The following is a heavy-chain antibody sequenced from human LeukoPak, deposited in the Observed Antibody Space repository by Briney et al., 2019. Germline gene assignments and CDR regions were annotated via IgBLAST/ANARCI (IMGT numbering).Heavy chain of an antibody. J-gene: IGHJ4*02. CDR3: ARETPRRGETRDGYR. Sequence: GGSLRLSCAASGFTFSNYWMNWVRQVPGKGLECLANIKQDGSETYYADSVKGRFTISRDNAKNSLYLQMNSPRAEDTAVYYCARETPRRGETRDGYRWGQGTLVTVSS. D-gene: IGHD5-24*01. CDR2: IKQDGSET. CDR1: GFTFSNYW. V-gene: IGHV3-7*01.